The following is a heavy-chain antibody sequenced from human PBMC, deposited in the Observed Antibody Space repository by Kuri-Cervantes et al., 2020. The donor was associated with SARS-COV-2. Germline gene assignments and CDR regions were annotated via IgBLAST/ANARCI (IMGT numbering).Heavy chain of an antibody. CDR1: GDSFDYRF. CDR2: ITPFNGNT. V-gene: IGHV1-45*01. Sequence: SVKVSCKASGDSFDYRFLHWVRQAPGQPLEWMGWITPFNGNTNYAQRFQDRVTITRDRSMSTAYMELSSLRSEDTAMYYCARSGPEAISREDGACDIWGQGTMVTVSS. D-gene: IGHD5-24*01. CDR3: ARSGPEAISREDGACDI. J-gene: IGHJ3*02.